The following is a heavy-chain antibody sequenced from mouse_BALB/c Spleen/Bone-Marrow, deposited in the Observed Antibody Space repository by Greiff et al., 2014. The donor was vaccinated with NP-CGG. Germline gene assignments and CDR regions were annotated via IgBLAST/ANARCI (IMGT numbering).Heavy chain of an antibody. Sequence: QVQLQQSGAELVRPGTSVKVSCKGSGYAFTNYLIEWVKQRPGQGLEWIGVINSGSGGTKYNEKFKGKATLTADKSPSTAYMQLSSLTSDDSAVYFGARAITDAMDYWGQGTSVTVSS. J-gene: IGHJ4*01. D-gene: IGHD2-4*01. CDR3: ARAITDAMDY. CDR2: INSGSGGT. CDR1: GYAFTNYL. V-gene: IGHV1-54*01.